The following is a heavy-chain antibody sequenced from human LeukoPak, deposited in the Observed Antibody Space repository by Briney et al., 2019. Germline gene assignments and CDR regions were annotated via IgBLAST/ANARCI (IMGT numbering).Heavy chain of an antibody. CDR3: ARSDSSGYLLGAFDI. J-gene: IGHJ3*02. V-gene: IGHV4-31*11. Sequence: SETLSLTCAVYGGSFSGYYWSWIRQHPGKGLEWIGYIYYSGSTYYNPSLKSRVTISVDTSKNQFSLKLSSVTAADTAVYYCARSDSSGYLLGAFDIWGQGTMVTVSS. D-gene: IGHD3-22*01. CDR1: GGSFSGYY. CDR2: IYYSGST.